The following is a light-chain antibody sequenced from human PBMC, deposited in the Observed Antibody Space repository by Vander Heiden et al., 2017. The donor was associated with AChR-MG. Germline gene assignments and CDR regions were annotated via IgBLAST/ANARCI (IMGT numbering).Light chain of an antibody. V-gene: IGLV2-18*01. CDR2: EVS. J-gene: IGLJ1*01. Sequence: QSALTQPPSVSGSPGPSVTISCTGTSSDVGSYNRVSWYQQPPGTAPKLMIYEVSNRPSGVPDRFSGSKSGNTASLTISGLQAEDEADYYCSLYTSSSKVFGTGTKVTVL. CDR1: SSDVGSYNR. CDR3: SLYTSSSKV.